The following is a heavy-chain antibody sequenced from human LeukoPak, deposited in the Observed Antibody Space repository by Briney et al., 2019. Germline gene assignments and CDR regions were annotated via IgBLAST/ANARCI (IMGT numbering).Heavy chain of an antibody. J-gene: IGHJ4*02. CDR3: ARVRSLAARFSPLDY. Sequence: ASVKVSCKASGYTFTSYGIGWVRQAPGQGLEWMGWISAYNGNTNYAQKFQGRVTITRNTSISTAYMELSSLRSEDTAVYYCARVRSLAARFSPLDYWGQGILVTVSS. V-gene: IGHV1-18*01. CDR1: GYTFTSYG. CDR2: ISAYNGNT. D-gene: IGHD6-6*01.